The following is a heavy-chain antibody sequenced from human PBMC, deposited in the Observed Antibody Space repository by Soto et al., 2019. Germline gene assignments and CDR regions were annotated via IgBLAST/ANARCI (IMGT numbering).Heavy chain of an antibody. CDR2: ILYDGSKK. Sequence: GGSLRLSCVASGFNLNTYGIYWVRQAPGKGLQWVAQILYDGSKKHYADSVRGRFTVSRDNSKSTLYLQMDNLRVEDTAIYYCAIDPNWESGYWGQGTPVTVSS. CDR3: AIDPNWESGY. CDR1: GFNLNTYG. D-gene: IGHD7-27*01. V-gene: IGHV3-30*02. J-gene: IGHJ4*02.